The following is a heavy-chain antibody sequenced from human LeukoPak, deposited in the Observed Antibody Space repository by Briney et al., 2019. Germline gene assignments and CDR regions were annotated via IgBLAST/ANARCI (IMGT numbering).Heavy chain of an antibody. CDR1: GFTFSSYE. CDR3: AREATTVTTVDY. Sequence: GGSLRLSCAASGFTFSSYEMNWVRQAPGKGLEWVSYISSSGSPIYYVDSVKGRFTISRDNAKNSLYLQMISLRAEDTAVYYSAREATTVTTVDYWGQGTLVTVSS. V-gene: IGHV3-48*03. CDR2: ISSSGSPI. J-gene: IGHJ4*02. D-gene: IGHD4-17*01.